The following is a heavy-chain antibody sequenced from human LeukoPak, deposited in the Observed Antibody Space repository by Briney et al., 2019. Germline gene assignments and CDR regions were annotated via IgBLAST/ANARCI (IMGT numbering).Heavy chain of an antibody. V-gene: IGHV3-23*01. Sequence: PGGSLRLSCAASGFTFSSYGMSWVRQAPGKGLEWVSAISGSGGSTYYADSVKGRFTISRDNSKNTLYLQMNSLRAEDTAVYYCAKEPYYYDSSGYYPYWGQGTLVTVSS. CDR2: ISGSGGST. J-gene: IGHJ4*02. CDR1: GFTFSSYG. D-gene: IGHD3-22*01. CDR3: AKEPYYYDSSGYYPY.